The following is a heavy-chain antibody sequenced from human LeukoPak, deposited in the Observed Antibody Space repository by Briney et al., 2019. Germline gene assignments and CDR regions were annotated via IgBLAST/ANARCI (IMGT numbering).Heavy chain of an antibody. D-gene: IGHD3-22*01. Sequence: GGSLRLSCAASGLTFNNYAMSWVRQAPGKGLEWVSALSGSGTSTYYADSVKGRFTISRDNSKNTLYLQMNSLRAEDTAVYYCAKGLWNYYDSSGYHYWGQGTLVTASS. CDR3: AKGLWNYYDSSGYHY. J-gene: IGHJ4*02. V-gene: IGHV3-23*01. CDR2: LSGSGTST. CDR1: GLTFNNYA.